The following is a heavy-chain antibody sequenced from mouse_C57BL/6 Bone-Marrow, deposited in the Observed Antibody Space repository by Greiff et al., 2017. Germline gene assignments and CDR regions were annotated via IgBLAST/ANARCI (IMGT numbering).Heavy chain of an antibody. V-gene: IGHV1-55*01. D-gene: IGHD2-12*01. CDR1: GYTFTSYW. CDR3: ARAYYNRDY. CDR2: IYPGSGST. Sequence: QVQLQQSGAELVKPGASVKMSCKASGYTFTSYWITWVKQRPGQGLEWIGDIYPGSGSTNYNEKFKSKATLTVDTSSSTAYIQLSSLTSADASVYYCARAYYNRDYWGQGTTLTVSS. J-gene: IGHJ2*01.